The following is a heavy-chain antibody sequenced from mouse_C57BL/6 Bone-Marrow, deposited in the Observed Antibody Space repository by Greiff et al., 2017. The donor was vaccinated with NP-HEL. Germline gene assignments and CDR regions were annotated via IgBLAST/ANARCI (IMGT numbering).Heavy chain of an antibody. J-gene: IGHJ2*01. Sequence: EVQRVESGGGLVKPGGSLKLSCAASGFTFSSYAMSWVRQTPEKRLEWVATISDGGSYTYYPDNVKGRFTISRDNAKNNLYLQMSHLKSEDTAMYYCAREGDYEMDWGQGTTLTVSS. CDR3: AREGDYEMD. D-gene: IGHD2-4*01. CDR2: ISDGGSYT. V-gene: IGHV5-4*01. CDR1: GFTFSSYA.